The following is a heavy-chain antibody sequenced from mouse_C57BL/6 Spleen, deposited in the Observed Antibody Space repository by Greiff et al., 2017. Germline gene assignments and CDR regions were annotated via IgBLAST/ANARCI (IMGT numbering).Heavy chain of an antibody. CDR3: ARDDTYYYGSSFDY. J-gene: IGHJ2*01. CDR1: GYSITSGYY. V-gene: IGHV3-6*01. Sequence: DVQLQESGPGLVKPSQSLSLTCSVTGYSITSGYYWNWIRQFPGNKLEWMGYISYDGSNNYNPSLKNRISITRDTSKNQFFLKLNSVTTEDTATYYCARDDTYYYGSSFDYWGQGTTLTVSS. CDR2: ISYDGSN. D-gene: IGHD1-1*01.